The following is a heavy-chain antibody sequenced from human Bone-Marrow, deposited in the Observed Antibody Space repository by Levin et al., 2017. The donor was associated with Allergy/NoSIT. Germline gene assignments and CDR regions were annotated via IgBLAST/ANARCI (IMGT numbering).Heavy chain of an antibody. D-gene: IGHD6-19*01. V-gene: IGHV3-33*01. CDR1: AFTFSSYG. CDR2: IWYDGSNK. Sequence: GGSLRLSCAASAFTFSSYGMHWVRQAPGKGLEWVALIWYDGSNKYYADSVRGRFIISRDNSKNMLFLQMNSLRAEDTAVYYCATGHSGGWPFDAFDIWGQGTMVTVSS. CDR3: ATGHSGGWPFDAFDI. J-gene: IGHJ3*02.